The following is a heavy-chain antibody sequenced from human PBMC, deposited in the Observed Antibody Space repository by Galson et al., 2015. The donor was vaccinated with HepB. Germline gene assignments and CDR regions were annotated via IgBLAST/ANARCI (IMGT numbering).Heavy chain of an antibody. Sequence: SLRLSCAASGFTFSTYGIHWVRQAPGKGLEWVAHISYPGNTFYADSVKGRLTISRDSAKSTVSLQMNSLRVEDTAVYYCARDLSGSWTFDYWGQGTLVTVSS. D-gene: IGHD1-26*01. CDR1: GFTFSTYG. CDR2: ISYPGNT. J-gene: IGHJ4*02. V-gene: IGHV3-30*03. CDR3: ARDLSGSWTFDY.